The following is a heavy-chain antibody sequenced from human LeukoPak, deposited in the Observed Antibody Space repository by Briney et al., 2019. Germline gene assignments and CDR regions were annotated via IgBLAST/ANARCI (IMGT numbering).Heavy chain of an antibody. CDR1: GFTFSSYW. V-gene: IGHV3-21*01. J-gene: IGHJ6*03. D-gene: IGHD6-6*01. Sequence: GGSLRLSCAASGFTFSSYWMSWVRQAPGKGLEWVSSISSSSSYIYYADSVKGRFTISRDNAKNSLYLQMNSLRAEDTAVYYCARDLLQLVAVGNYMDVWGKGPRSPSP. CDR2: ISSSSSYI. CDR3: ARDLLQLVAVGNYMDV.